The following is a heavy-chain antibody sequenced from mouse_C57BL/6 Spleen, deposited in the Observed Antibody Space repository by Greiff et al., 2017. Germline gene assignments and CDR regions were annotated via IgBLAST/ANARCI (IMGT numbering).Heavy chain of an antibody. CDR1: GYTFTSYW. CDR3: ARFFYDYDGGDY. J-gene: IGHJ4*01. D-gene: IGHD2-4*01. CDR2: IYPGSGST. Sequence: QLQQPGAELVKPGASVKMSCKASGYTFTSYWITWVKQRPGQGLEWIGDIYPGSGSTNYNEKFKSKATLTVDTSSSTAYMQLSSLTSEDSAVYYCARFFYDYDGGDYWGQGTSVTVSS. V-gene: IGHV1-55*01.